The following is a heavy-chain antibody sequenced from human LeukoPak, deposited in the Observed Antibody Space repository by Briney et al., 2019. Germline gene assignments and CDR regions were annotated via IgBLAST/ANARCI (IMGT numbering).Heavy chain of an antibody. Sequence: GGSLRLSCAASGFTFSSYGMHWVRQAPGKGLEWVAVIWYDGSNKYYADSVKGRFTISRDNSKNTLYLQMNSLRAEDTAVYYCARPTYSGSYYWFDYWGQGTLVTVSS. J-gene: IGHJ4*02. CDR2: IWYDGSNK. D-gene: IGHD1-26*01. V-gene: IGHV3-33*01. CDR3: ARPTYSGSYYWFDY. CDR1: GFTFSSYG.